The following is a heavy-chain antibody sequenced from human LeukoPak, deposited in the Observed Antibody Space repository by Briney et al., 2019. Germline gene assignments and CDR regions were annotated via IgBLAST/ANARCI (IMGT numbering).Heavy chain of an antibody. Sequence: GGSLRLSCVASGITFSSYSMNWVRQTPGKGLEWVSYISSFSGTINYADSVKGRFTISRDNAKNSLYLQMNSLRAEDTAVYYCARDQGGVGYWGQGTLVTVSS. CDR2: ISSFSGTI. D-gene: IGHD3-16*01. CDR3: ARDQGGVGY. V-gene: IGHV3-48*01. CDR1: GITFSSYS. J-gene: IGHJ4*02.